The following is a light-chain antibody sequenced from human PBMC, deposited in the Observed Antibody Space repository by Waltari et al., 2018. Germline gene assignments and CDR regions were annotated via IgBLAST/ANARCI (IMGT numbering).Light chain of an antibody. V-gene: IGKV1-39*01. Sequence: DIQLTQSPASLAASFGDRVTITCRPSQRLTTSLNWYQQKSGEPPQLLIAASSSFQSGVPSRFSGSGSGTDFTLTITNLQPEDVATYFCQQSHSPPFTFGPGTKV. J-gene: IGKJ3*01. CDR2: ASS. CDR3: QQSHSPPFT. CDR1: QRLTTS.